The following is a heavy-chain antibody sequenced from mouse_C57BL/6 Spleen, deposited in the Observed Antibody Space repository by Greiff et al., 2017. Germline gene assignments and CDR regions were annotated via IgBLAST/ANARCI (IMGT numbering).Heavy chain of an antibody. D-gene: IGHD1-1*01. CDR2: ISSGSSTI. V-gene: IGHV5-17*01. J-gene: IGHJ4*01. Sequence: EVQLVESGGGLVKPGGSLKLSCAASGFTFRDYGMHWVRQAPEKGLEWVAYISSGSSTIYYADTVKGRFTISRDNAKNTLFLQMTSLRSDDTAMYYCAGGLDYGSSYNYAMDYWGQGTSVTVSS. CDR3: AGGLDYGSSYNYAMDY. CDR1: GFTFRDYG.